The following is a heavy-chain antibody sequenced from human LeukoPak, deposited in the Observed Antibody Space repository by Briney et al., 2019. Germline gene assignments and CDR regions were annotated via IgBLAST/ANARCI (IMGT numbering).Heavy chain of an antibody. CDR3: ATTNIGPYYFDY. V-gene: IGHV3-11*03. CDR2: ISSGYT. J-gene: IGHJ4*02. Sequence: AGGSLRLSCAASGFTFSDYYMSWIRQGPGKGLEWVSYISSGYTNYAGSVKGRFTISRDNAKNSLYLQMNSLRAEDTAVYYCATTNIGPYYFDYWGQGTLVTVSS. CDR1: GFTFSDYY.